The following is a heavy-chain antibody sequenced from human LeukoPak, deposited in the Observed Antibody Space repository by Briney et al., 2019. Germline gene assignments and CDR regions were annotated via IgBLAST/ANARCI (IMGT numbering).Heavy chain of an antibody. CDR1: GFTFDDYA. V-gene: IGHV3-9*01. Sequence: GGSLRLSCAASGFTFDDYAMHWVRQAPGKGLEWVSGINWNSGSIGYADSVKGRFTISRDNAKNSLYLQMNSLRAEDTALYYCAKLSYYYDSSGHLTGVYWGQGTLVTVSS. D-gene: IGHD3-22*01. CDR2: INWNSGSI. J-gene: IGHJ4*02. CDR3: AKLSYYYDSSGHLTGVY.